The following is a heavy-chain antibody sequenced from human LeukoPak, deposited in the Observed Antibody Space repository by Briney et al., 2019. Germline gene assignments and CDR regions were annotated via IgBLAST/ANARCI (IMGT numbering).Heavy chain of an antibody. J-gene: IGHJ4*02. Sequence: GGSLRLSCAASGFTFSDFGMNWVRQARGKGLEWVAVISYDGSNKYYADSVKGRFTISRDNSKNTLYLQMNSLRAEDTAVYYCAREGTYYYDSSGYTLFYWGQGTLVTVSS. CDR2: ISYDGSNK. V-gene: IGHV3-30*03. CDR1: GFTFSDFG. D-gene: IGHD3-22*01. CDR3: AREGTYYYDSSGYTLFY.